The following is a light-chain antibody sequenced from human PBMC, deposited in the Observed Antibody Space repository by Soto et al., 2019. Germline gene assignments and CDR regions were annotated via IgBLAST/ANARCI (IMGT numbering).Light chain of an antibody. CDR3: QQYNNWPPL. Sequence: EIMMTQSPATLSVSPGERATISCRASQSVSNNLAWYQQKPGQAPRLLIYGASTRATGIPAKFSGSGSGTEFTLTISSLKSEDFALYYCQQYNNWPPLFGQGTRLEIK. CDR1: QSVSNN. V-gene: IGKV3-15*01. J-gene: IGKJ5*01. CDR2: GAS.